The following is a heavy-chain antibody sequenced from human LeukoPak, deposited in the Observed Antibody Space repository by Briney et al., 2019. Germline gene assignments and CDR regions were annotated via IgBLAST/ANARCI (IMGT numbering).Heavy chain of an antibody. CDR1: GDSFCSYA. V-gene: IGHV1-69*04. J-gene: IGHJ6*02. CDR3: ARANIVATRTWGYCMDV. D-gene: IGHD5-12*01. Sequence: SAKVSSKHPGDSFCSYAISSVRPAPEPRLEWMGRIIPILGIANYAQNFQGRVTITADKSTRTAYMEVSSLRSEETAVYYCARANIVATRTWGYCMDVGGQGTTVTVS. CDR2: IIPILGIA.